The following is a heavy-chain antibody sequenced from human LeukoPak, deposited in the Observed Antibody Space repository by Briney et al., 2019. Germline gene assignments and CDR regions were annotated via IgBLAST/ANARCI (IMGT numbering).Heavy chain of an antibody. Sequence: SQTLSLTCAISGDSVSSNSAAWNWIRQSPSRGLEWLGRTYYRSKWYNDYAVSVKSRITINPDTSKNQFSLQLNSVTPEDTAVYYCARFRGSNGGKYYYYYMDVWGKGTTVTVSS. CDR1: GDSVSSNSAA. CDR3: ARFRGSNGGKYYYYYMDV. V-gene: IGHV6-1*01. D-gene: IGHD4-23*01. J-gene: IGHJ6*03. CDR2: TYYRSKWYN.